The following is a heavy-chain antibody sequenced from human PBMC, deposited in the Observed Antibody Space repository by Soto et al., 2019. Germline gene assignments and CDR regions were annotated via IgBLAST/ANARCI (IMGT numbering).Heavy chain of an antibody. CDR1: GYTFTSYD. D-gene: IGHD1-7*01. CDR2: MNPNSGNT. CDR3: ARDPIWTYTWNYARLNYLDP. J-gene: IGHJ5*02. V-gene: IGHV1-8*01. Sequence: GASVKVSCKASGYTFTSYDINWVRQATGQGLEWMGWMNPNSGNTRYAQKFQGRITMTRDTSRSTVYMELSSLRSDDTAVYYCARDPIWTYTWNYARLNYLDPWGQGTLVTVSS.